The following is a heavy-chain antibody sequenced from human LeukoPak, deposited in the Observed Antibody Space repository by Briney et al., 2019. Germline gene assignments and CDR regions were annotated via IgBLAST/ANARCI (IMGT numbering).Heavy chain of an antibody. CDR1: GFTFSSYS. J-gene: IGHJ4*02. CDR2: ITGSSSTI. V-gene: IGHV3-48*01. CDR3: ARDLYSSGWYSGDY. Sequence: PGGSLRLSCAASGFTFSSYSMNWVRQAPGKGLEWLSYITGSSSTIYYADSVKGRFTISRDNSKNTLYLQMNSLRAEDTAVYYCARDLYSSGWYSGDYWGQGTLVTVSS. D-gene: IGHD6-19*01.